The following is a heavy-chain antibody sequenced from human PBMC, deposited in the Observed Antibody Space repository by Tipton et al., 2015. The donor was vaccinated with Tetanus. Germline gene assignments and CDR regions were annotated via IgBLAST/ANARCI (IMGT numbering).Heavy chain of an antibody. J-gene: IGHJ4*02. D-gene: IGHD3-22*01. V-gene: IGHV3-48*02. CDR1: GFTFSTTK. CDR3: ARDFSYYFDSKSGFDY. Sequence: SLRLSCGVSGFTFSTTKMNWVRQAPGKGLEWVSYISTSSTTIFYADSVRGRFTISRDNAKNSLYLQMNSLRDEDTAVYYCARDFSYYFDSKSGFDYWGQGTLVTVSS. CDR2: ISTSSTTI.